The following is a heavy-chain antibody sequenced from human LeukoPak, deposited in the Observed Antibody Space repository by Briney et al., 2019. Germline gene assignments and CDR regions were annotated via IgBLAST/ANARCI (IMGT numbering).Heavy chain of an antibody. V-gene: IGHV3-48*04. Sequence: GGSLRLSCAASGFTFSSYSMLWVRQAPGKGLEWVSYISSSSSTIYYADSVKGRFTISRDNAKNSLYLQMNSLRAEDTAVYYCAREMSHRYYYYYMDVWGKGTTVTVSS. CDR1: GFTFSSYS. CDR2: ISSSSSTI. J-gene: IGHJ6*03. CDR3: AREMSHRYYYYYMDV.